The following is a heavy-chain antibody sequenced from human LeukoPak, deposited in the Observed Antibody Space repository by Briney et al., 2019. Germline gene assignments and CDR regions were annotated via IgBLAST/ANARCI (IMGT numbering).Heavy chain of an antibody. D-gene: IGHD3-22*01. CDR1: GFTFDDYA. Sequence: GGSLRLSCAASGFTFDDYAMHWVRQAPGKSLEWVSGISWNSGSIGYADSVKGRFTISRDNAKNSLYLQMNSLRAEDTALYYCAKDHRLLLTNWFDPWGQGTLVTVSS. CDR3: AKDHRLLLTNWFDP. V-gene: IGHV3-9*01. J-gene: IGHJ5*02. CDR2: ISWNSGSI.